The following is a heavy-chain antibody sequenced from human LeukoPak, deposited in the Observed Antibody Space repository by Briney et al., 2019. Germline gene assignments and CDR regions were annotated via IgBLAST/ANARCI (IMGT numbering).Heavy chain of an antibody. Sequence: GESPKISCKGSGYSFTSYWIGWVRQMPGKGLEWLGIIYPGDSDTRYSPSFQGQVTISADKSISTAYLQWSSLKASDTAMYYCATGSAIAAAGYYFDYWGQGTLATVSS. CDR1: GYSFTSYW. J-gene: IGHJ4*02. V-gene: IGHV5-51*01. CDR2: IYPGDSDT. D-gene: IGHD6-13*01. CDR3: ATGSAIAAAGYYFDY.